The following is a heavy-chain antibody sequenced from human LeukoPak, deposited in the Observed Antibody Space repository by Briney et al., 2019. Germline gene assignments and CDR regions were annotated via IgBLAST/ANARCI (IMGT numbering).Heavy chain of an antibody. CDR1: GGSISSDSYY. V-gene: IGHV4-39*07. J-gene: IGHJ4*02. CDR2: IYYSGKT. CDR3: ARVGRNGGWHFDD. D-gene: IGHD6-19*01. Sequence: SETLSLTCTVTGGSISSDSYYWGWIRQPPGKGLEWIGSIYYSGKTFYNPSLKSRVTISIATSKTQFSLNVSAVTAADTAVYYCARVGRNGGWHFDDWGQGTLVTVSS.